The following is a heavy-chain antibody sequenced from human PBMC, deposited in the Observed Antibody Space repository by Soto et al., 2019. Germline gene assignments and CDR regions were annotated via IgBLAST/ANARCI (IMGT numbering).Heavy chain of an antibody. D-gene: IGHD1-26*01. CDR1: GGTFSSYD. Sequence: QVQLVQSGAEVKKPGSSVKVSCKASGGTFSSYDISWVRQAPEQGLEWMGGIIPIFGTANYAQKFQGRVTITADESTSTAYMELSSLRSEDTAVYYCARRVGPTSQYGMDVWGQGTTVTVSS. V-gene: IGHV1-69*12. J-gene: IGHJ6*02. CDR2: IIPIFGTA. CDR3: ARRVGPTSQYGMDV.